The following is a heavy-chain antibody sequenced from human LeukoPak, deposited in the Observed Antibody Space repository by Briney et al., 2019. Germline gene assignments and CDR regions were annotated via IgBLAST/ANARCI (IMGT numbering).Heavy chain of an antibody. CDR3: ARDKFNCGRDCYSKEPDNWFDP. CDR2: INPSGGST. CDR1: GYTFTSFF. Sequence: ASVEVSCKASGYTFTSFFIHWVRQAPGQGIEWMGIINPSGGSTSYAQKFQGRVTMTRDMSTSTVYMELSSLRSEDTAVYYCARDKFNCGRDCYSKEPDNWFDPWGQGTLVTVSS. V-gene: IGHV1-46*01. J-gene: IGHJ5*02. D-gene: IGHD2-21*02.